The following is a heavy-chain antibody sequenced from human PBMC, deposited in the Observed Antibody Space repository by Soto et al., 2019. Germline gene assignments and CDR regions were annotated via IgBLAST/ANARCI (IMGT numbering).Heavy chain of an antibody. J-gene: IGHJ4*02. CDR2: IKSKTDGGTT. CDR1: GFTFSNAW. V-gene: IGHV3-15*01. Sequence: EVQLVESGGGLVKPGGSLRLSCAASGFTFSNAWMSWVRQAPGKGLEWVGRIKSKTDGGTTDYAAPVKGRFTISRDDSKNPLYLQMNSLKTEDTAVYYCTTDRWLRLGDYWGQGTLVTVSS. CDR3: TTDRWLRLGDY. D-gene: IGHD5-12*01.